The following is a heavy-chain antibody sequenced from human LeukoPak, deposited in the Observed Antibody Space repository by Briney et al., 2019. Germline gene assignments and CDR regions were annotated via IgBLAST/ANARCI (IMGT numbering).Heavy chain of an antibody. D-gene: IGHD3-22*01. CDR2: IWYDGSNK. V-gene: IGHV3-33*08. CDR1: GFTFSSYS. Sequence: GGSLRLSCAASGFTFSSYSMNWVRQAPGKGLEWVAVIWYDGSNKYYADSVKGRFTISRDNSKNTLYLQMNSLRAEDTAVYYCARHPSYYDRIDYWGQGTLVTVSS. CDR3: ARHPSYYDRIDY. J-gene: IGHJ4*02.